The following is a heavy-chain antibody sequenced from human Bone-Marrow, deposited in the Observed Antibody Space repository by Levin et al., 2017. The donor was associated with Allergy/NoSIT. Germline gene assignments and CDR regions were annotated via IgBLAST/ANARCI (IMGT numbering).Heavy chain of an antibody. CDR2: ISADGRIK. CDR1: GLTFSRPV. J-gene: IGHJ4*02. CDR3: VRDAGAVTDFDY. Sequence: GESLKISCVVSGLTFSRPVLHWVRQAPGKGLEWVAVISADGRIKQYADSVKGRFTISRENSKDTLNLQMNSLRVEDTAVYFCVRDAGAVTDFDYWGQGTLVTVSS. D-gene: IGHD4-17*01. V-gene: IGHV3-30*04.